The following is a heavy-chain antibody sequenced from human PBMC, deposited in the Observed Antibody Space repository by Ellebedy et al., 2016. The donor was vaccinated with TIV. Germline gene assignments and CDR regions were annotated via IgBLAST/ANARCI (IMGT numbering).Heavy chain of an antibody. D-gene: IGHD2/OR15-2a*01. V-gene: IGHV4-4*02. CDR1: GDSINSDNF. CDR2: VYHTGHT. CDR3: ARDWTRGGGYFASWFDP. Sequence: MPSETLSLTCGVSGDSINSDNFWSWVRQSPGRGLEWIGEVYHTGHTNYNPSLRSRVTISVDKSKSQFSLRLTSVTAADTAVYYCARDWTRGGGYFASWFDPWGQGTPVTVSS. J-gene: IGHJ5*02.